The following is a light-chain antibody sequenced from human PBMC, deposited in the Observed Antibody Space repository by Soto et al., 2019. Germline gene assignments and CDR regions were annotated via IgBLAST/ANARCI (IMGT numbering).Light chain of an antibody. CDR2: AAS. CDR3: QNYNSDPKT. V-gene: IGKV1-27*01. J-gene: IGKJ1*01. Sequence: DIQMTQSPSSLSASVGDRVTITCRARQGISNYLAWYQQKPGKVPKLLIYAASTLQSGVPSRFSGSGSGTDFTLTISSRQPEDVVTYYCQNYNSDPKTFGQGTKVEIK. CDR1: QGISNY.